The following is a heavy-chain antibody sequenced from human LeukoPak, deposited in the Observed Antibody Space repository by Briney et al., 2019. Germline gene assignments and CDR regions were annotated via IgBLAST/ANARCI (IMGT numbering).Heavy chain of an antibody. J-gene: IGHJ4*02. CDR3: ARHLYDSSGYLDY. V-gene: IGHV4-59*08. D-gene: IGHD3-22*01. Sequence: SETLSLTCTVSGGSISSYYWSWIRQPPGKGLEWIGYIYYSGSTNYNPSLKSRVTISVDTSKNQFSLKLSSVTAADTAVYYCARHLYDSSGYLDYWGQGTLVTVSS. CDR2: IYYSGST. CDR1: GGSISSYY.